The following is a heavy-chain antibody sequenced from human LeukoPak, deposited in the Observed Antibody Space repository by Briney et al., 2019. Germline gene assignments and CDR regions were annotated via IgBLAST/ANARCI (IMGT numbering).Heavy chain of an antibody. V-gene: IGHV4-59*01. Sequence: PSETLSLTCTVSGGSISNYYWSWIRQPPGKGLEWIGYIYYSGSTKYNPSLKSRVTISVDTSKNQFSLKLSSVTAADTAVYYCARYRGKTTVSSLDWFDPWGQGTLVTVSS. CDR1: GGSISNYY. J-gene: IGHJ5*02. CDR2: IYYSGST. CDR3: ARYRGKTTVSSLDWFDP. D-gene: IGHD4-11*01.